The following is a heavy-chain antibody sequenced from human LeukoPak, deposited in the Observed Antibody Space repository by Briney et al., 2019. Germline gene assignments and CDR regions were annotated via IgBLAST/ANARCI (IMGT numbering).Heavy chain of an antibody. Sequence: ASVKVSCKASGGTFSSYAISWVRLAPGQGLEWMGGIILVFGTANYAQKFQGRVTITRDESTSTAYMELSNLRSEDTAVYYCASAPQDYYDSSDYCYFDYWGQGTLVTVSS. J-gene: IGHJ4*02. D-gene: IGHD3-22*01. CDR3: ASAPQDYYDSSDYCYFDY. CDR1: GGTFSSYA. CDR2: IILVFGTA. V-gene: IGHV1-69*05.